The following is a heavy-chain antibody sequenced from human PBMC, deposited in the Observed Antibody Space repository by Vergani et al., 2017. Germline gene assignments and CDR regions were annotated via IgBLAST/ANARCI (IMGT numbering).Heavy chain of an antibody. J-gene: IGHJ6*03. Sequence: QVQLQESGPGLVKPSQTLSLTCTVSGGSISSGSYYWSWIRQPAGKGLEWIGRIYTSGSTNYNPSLKSRVTISVDTSKNQFSLKLSSVTAADTAVYYCARGYYDFWSGYSPSFYYYYYYMDVWGKGTTVTVSS. V-gene: IGHV4-61*02. CDR3: ARGYYDFWSGYSPSFYYYYYYMDV. CDR1: GGSISSGSYY. D-gene: IGHD3-3*01. CDR2: IYTSGST.